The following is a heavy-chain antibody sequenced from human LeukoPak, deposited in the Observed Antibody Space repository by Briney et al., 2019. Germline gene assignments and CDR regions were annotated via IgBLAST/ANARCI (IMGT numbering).Heavy chain of an antibody. CDR3: AKNRWGSVATPDS. V-gene: IGHV3-48*03. J-gene: IGHJ4*02. CDR2: ISRSATTM. Sequence: GGSLRLSCAASGFTFSSYEMNWVRQAPGKGLEWVSSISRSATTMYYADSVKGRFTISRDNSKNTVYLQMNSLAIEDTAIYYCAKNRWGSVATPDSWGQGTVVTVSS. D-gene: IGHD5-12*01. CDR1: GFTFSSYE.